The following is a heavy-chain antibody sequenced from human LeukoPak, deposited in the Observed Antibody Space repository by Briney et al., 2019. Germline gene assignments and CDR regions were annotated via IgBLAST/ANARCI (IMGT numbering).Heavy chain of an antibody. CDR2: MNPNSGNT. CDR3: ARPGIWFGELLAH. CDR1: GYAFTSYD. Sequence: ASVKVSCKASGYAFTSYDINWVRQATGQGLEWMGWMNPNSGNTGYAQKFQGRVTITRNTSISTAYMELSSLRSEDTAVYYCARPGIWFGELLAHWGQGTLVTVSS. V-gene: IGHV1-8*03. J-gene: IGHJ4*02. D-gene: IGHD3-10*01.